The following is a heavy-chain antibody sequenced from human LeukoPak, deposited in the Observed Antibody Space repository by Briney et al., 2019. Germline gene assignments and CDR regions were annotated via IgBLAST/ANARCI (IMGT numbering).Heavy chain of an antibody. D-gene: IGHD2-21*02. CDR3: ARRDDFNAYIDY. Sequence: SETLSLTCTVSGGSIKSSTDYFWGWIRQPPGKGLEWIGSIFYSGSTYYNPPLKSRVTMSVDTSKNQFSLTLSSVTAADTAVYYCARRDDFNAYIDYWGQGTLVTVSS. CDR1: GGSIKSSTDY. CDR2: IFYSGST. V-gene: IGHV4-39*01. J-gene: IGHJ4*02.